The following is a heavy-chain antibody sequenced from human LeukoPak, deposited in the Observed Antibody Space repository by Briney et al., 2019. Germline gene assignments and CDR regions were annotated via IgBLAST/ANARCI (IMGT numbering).Heavy chain of an antibody. CDR1: GPSLSGYY. J-gene: IGHJ4*02. CDR3: SSRDGYNSSY. V-gene: IGHV4-34*01. D-gene: IGHD5-24*01. CDR2: INHSGHT. Sequence: PSETLSLPCAVYGPSLSGYYWSWTRQPPAQALEWIGEINHSGHTTYNPSLKSRLPISVDTSKNQFSLTRSSVTAADTAVYYCSSRDGYNSSYWRQRTLVTLSS.